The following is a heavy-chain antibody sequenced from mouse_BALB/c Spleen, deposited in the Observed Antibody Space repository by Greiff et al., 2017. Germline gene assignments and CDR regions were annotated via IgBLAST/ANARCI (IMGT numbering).Heavy chain of an antibody. V-gene: IGHV1-66*01. Sequence: VQLQQSGPELVKPGASVKISCKASGYSFTSYYIHWVKQRPGQGLEWIGWIFPGSGNTKYNEKFKGKATLTADTSSSTAYMQLSSLTSEDSAVYFCADSSGYVLFAYWGQGTLVTVSA. CDR2: IFPGSGNT. CDR3: ADSSGYVLFAY. D-gene: IGHD3-2*01. J-gene: IGHJ3*01. CDR1: GYSFTSYY.